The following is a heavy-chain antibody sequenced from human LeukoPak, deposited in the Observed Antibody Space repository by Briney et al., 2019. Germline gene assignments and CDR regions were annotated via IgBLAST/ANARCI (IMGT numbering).Heavy chain of an antibody. CDR2: TKSKTDGGTT. Sequence: GGSLRLSCAASGFTFSNAWMSWVRQAPGKGLEWVGRTKSKTDGGTTDYAAPVKGRFTISRDDSKNTLYLQMNSLKTEDTAVYYCTIRNPTYYYDSSGCWGQGTLVTVSS. D-gene: IGHD3-22*01. J-gene: IGHJ4*02. V-gene: IGHV3-15*01. CDR1: GFTFSNAW. CDR3: TIRNPTYYYDSSGC.